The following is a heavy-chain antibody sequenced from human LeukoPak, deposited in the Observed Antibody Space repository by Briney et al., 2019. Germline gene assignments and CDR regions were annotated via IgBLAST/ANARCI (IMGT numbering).Heavy chain of an antibody. CDR2: ISDVGRRK. CDR1: GFSFISYG. Sequence: GGSLRLSCAASGFSFISYGMHWVRQAPGKGLEWVGVISDVGRRKDYADSVKGRFTISRDNSKDTLYLQMNSLRAEDTAVNYCAKRPSDYGDYVSYFDYRGQGTLVTVSS. D-gene: IGHD4-17*01. J-gene: IGHJ4*02. CDR3: AKRPSDYGDYVSYFDY. V-gene: IGHV3-30*18.